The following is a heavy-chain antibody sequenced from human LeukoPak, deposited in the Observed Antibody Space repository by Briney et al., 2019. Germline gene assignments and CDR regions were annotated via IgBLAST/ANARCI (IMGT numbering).Heavy chain of an antibody. CDR2: ISGSGGST. V-gene: IGHV3-23*01. J-gene: IGHJ6*02. CDR3: AKAMGLYYYYGMDV. Sequence: GGSLRLSCAASGFTFRNYATSWVRQAPGKGLEWVSGISGSGGSTYYADSVKGRFTISRDISKNTLYLQMNSLRAEDTAVYFCAKAMGLYYYYGMDVWGRGTTVTVSS. D-gene: IGHD5-18*01. CDR1: GFTFRNYA.